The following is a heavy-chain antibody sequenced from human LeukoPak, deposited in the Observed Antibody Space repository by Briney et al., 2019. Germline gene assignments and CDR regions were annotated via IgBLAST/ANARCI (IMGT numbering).Heavy chain of an antibody. CDR3: ARCSVAADDY. CDR1: GFTFSSYS. Sequence: PGGSLRLSCAAAGFTFSSYSMNWVRQAPGKGLEWVSSISSSSSYIYYADSVKGRFTISRDNAKNSLYLQMNSLRAEDTAVYYCARCSVAADDYWGQGTLVTVSS. V-gene: IGHV3-21*01. CDR2: ISSSSSYI. D-gene: IGHD2-2*01. J-gene: IGHJ4*02.